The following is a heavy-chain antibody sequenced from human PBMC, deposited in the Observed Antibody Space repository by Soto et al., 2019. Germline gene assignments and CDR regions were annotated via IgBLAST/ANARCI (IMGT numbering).Heavy chain of an antibody. V-gene: IGHV1-69*13. CDR2: IIPIFGTA. CDR1: AGTFSSYA. CDR3: ARGLEVASGVPEQNDAIDI. Sequence: SVKVSCKASAGTFSSYAISWVRQAPGQGLEWMGGIIPIFGTANYAQKFQGRVTITADESTSTAYMELRSLRSDDTAVYYCARGLEVASGVPEQNDAIDIWGQGTKVTVSS. D-gene: IGHD7-27*01. J-gene: IGHJ3*02.